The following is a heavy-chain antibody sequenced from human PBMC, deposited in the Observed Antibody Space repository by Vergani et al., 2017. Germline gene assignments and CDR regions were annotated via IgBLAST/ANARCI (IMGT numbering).Heavy chain of an antibody. J-gene: IGHJ3*02. CDR1: GGSISSGSYY. V-gene: IGHV4-61*02. CDR2: IYTSGST. Sequence: QVQLQESGPGLVKPSQTLSLTCTVSGGSISSGSYYWSWIRQPAGKGLEWIGRIYTSGSTNYNPSLKSRVTISVDTSKNQFSLKLSSVTAADTAVYYCARPALDLHYYDSSGQTGWAFDIWGQGTMVTVSS. D-gene: IGHD3-22*01. CDR3: ARPALDLHYYDSSGQTGWAFDI.